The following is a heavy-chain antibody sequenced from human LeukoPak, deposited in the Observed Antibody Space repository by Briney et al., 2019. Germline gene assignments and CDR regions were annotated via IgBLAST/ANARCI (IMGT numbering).Heavy chain of an antibody. J-gene: IGHJ4*02. CDR3: ASERITMVRGVIITSNSFDY. CDR1: GGSVSSGSYY. CDR2: IYYSGST. D-gene: IGHD3-10*01. Sequence: WETLSLTCTVSGGSVSSGSYYWSWIRQPPGKGLEWIGYIYYSGSTNYNPSLKSRVTISVDTSKNQFSLKLSSVTAADTAVYYCASERITMVRGVIITSNSFDYWGQGTLVTVSS. V-gene: IGHV4-61*01.